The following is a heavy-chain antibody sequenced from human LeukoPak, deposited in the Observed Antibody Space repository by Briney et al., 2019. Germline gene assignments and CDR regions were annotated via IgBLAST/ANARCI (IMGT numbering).Heavy chain of an antibody. D-gene: IGHD5-18*01. CDR2: ISSSGSTI. V-gene: IGHV3-48*03. CDR3: AREFQEYSYGAAGY. Sequence: TGGSLRLSCAASGFTFSSYEMNWVRQAPGKGLEWVSYISSSGSTIYYADSVKGRFTISRDNAKNSLYLQMNSLRAEDTAVYYCAREFQEYSYGAAGYWGQGTLVTVSS. J-gene: IGHJ4*02. CDR1: GFTFSSYE.